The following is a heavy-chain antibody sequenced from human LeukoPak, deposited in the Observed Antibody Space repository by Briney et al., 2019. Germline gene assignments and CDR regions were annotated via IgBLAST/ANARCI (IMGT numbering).Heavy chain of an antibody. D-gene: IGHD2-2*01. CDR1: GGSISSGDYY. J-gene: IGHJ5*02. V-gene: IGHV4-30-4*01. CDR2: IYYSGST. Sequence: SQTLSLTCTVSGGSISSGDYYWSWIRQPPGKGLEWIGYIYYSGSTYYNPSLKSRVTISVDTSKNQFSLKLSSVTAADTAVYYCARDNIVVVPAAMFRWFDPWGQGTLVTVSS. CDR3: ARDNIVVVPAAMFRWFDP.